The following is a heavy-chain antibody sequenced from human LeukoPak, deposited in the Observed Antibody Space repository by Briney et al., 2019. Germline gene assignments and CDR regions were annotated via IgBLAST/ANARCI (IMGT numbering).Heavy chain of an antibody. V-gene: IGHV3-30*04. J-gene: IGHJ4*02. CDR2: ISYDGSNK. D-gene: IGHD2-2*01. CDR1: GFTFGSYA. CDR3: AIPLRHCSSTSCSLWY. Sequence: GGSLRLSCAASGFTFGSYAMHWVRQAPGKGLEWVAVISYDGSNKYYADSVKGRFTISRDNSKNTLYLQMNSLRAEDTAVYYCAIPLRHCSSTSCSLWYWGQGTLVTVSS.